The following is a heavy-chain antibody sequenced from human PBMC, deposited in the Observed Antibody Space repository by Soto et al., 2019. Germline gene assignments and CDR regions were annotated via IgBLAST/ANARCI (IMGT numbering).Heavy chain of an antibody. CDR3: ARQPKRLRLGELSLFYFDY. Sequence: LGESLKISCSASGYSFTNYYLAWVRQMPGKGLEWMGIIYPVDFDTRYSPSFQGQVTISVDRSIRTAYLQWDSLKASDTAMYYCARQPKRLRLGELSLFYFDYWGQGTLVTVSS. J-gene: IGHJ4*02. CDR1: GYSFTNYY. D-gene: IGHD3-16*02. V-gene: IGHV5-51*01. CDR2: IYPVDFDT.